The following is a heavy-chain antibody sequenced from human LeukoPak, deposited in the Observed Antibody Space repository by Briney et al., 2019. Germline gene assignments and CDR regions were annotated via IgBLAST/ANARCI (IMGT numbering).Heavy chain of an antibody. J-gene: IGHJ5*02. Sequence: PSETLSLTCTVSGGSISSYYWSWFRQPPGKRLEWIGHIYTSGSTSYNPPLKSRVTISLDTSKYPSSLNLGSVTAADTAVYYCARFTTSGSQIWVDPWGQGTLVTVSS. D-gene: IGHD3-10*01. CDR3: ARFTTSGSQIWVDP. V-gene: IGHV4-4*09. CDR2: IYTSGST. CDR1: GGSISSYY.